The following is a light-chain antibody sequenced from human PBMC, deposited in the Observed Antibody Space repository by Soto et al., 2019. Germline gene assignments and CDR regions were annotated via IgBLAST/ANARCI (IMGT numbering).Light chain of an antibody. Sequence: EGVLTPSPVTQYLSPGERSTHSRMASQSFRGLLAWYQQKPGQAPGLLIYDASNWATGIPPRFSGSGSGTDFTLTISSLGPEDSAVYYCQQRHMWPITFGQGTRLAIK. CDR2: DAS. CDR1: QSFRGL. J-gene: IGKJ5*01. V-gene: IGKV3-11*01. CDR3: QQRHMWPIT.